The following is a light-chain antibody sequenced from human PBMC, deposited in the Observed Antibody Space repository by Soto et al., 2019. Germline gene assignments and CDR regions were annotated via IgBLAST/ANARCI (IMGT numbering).Light chain of an antibody. Sequence: DVVMTQSPLSLPVTLGPSASSSCRSSQSLVYSIGYTYLTWYQQRPGPSPRRLIYKVSNRDSGVPDRFSGIGSCTYFTLKISRVEAEDGGVYYCMQGIHWPYTLGQGTRLEI. J-gene: IGKJ2*01. CDR3: MQGIHWPYT. CDR1: QSLVYSIGYTY. V-gene: IGKV2-30*01. CDR2: KVS.